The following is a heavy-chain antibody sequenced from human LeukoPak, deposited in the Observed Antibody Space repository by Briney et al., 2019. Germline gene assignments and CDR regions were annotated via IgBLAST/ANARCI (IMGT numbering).Heavy chain of an antibody. V-gene: IGHV3-21*05. Sequence: GGSLRLSCATSGFTFTDYSMNWVRQAPGRGPEWISYIGLGSGFVSYSDSVKGRFTIPRDTARNSVDLHMSSLRAEDTAVYFCARDYKWAFDYWGQGALVTVSS. D-gene: IGHD1-20*01. CDR3: ARDYKWAFDY. CDR1: GFTFTDYS. J-gene: IGHJ4*02. CDR2: IGLGSGFV.